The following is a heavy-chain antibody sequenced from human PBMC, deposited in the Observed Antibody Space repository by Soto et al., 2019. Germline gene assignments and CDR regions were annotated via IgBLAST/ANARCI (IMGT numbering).Heavy chain of an antibody. CDR3: ARALGYYDYIWGSYRYTSLDY. CDR1: GYTFTSYD. Sequence: QVQLVQSGAEVKKPGASVKVSCKASGYTFTSYDINWVRQATGQGLEWMGWMNPNSGNTGYAQKFQGRVTMTRNTSISTAYMELSSLRSEHTAVYYCARALGYYDYIWGSYRYTSLDYWGQGTLVTVSS. CDR2: MNPNSGNT. J-gene: IGHJ4*02. V-gene: IGHV1-8*01. D-gene: IGHD3-16*02.